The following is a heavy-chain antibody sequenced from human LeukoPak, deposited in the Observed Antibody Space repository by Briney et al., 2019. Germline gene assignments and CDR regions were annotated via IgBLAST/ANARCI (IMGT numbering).Heavy chain of an antibody. J-gene: IGHJ3*02. D-gene: IGHD4-11*01. Sequence: GASVKVSCKASGYIFTSYYMHWVRQAPGQGLEWMGIINPSDGSTNYARRFQGRVTMTRDTSTSTVYMELSSLRSEDTAVYYCARRLAYEGITTSAFDIWGQGTKVTVSS. CDR1: GYIFTSYY. V-gene: IGHV1-46*01. CDR2: INPSDGST. CDR3: ARRLAYEGITTSAFDI.